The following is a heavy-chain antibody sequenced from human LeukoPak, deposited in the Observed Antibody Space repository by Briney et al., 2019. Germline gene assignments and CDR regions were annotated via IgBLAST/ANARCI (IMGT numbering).Heavy chain of an antibody. D-gene: IGHD6-19*01. V-gene: IGHV1-2*02. CDR2: INPNSGGT. CDR3: ARDQVGSYYFDY. CDR1: GYTFTGYY. Sequence: ASVKVSCKASGYTFTGYYMHWVRQAPGQGLEWMGWINPNSGGTNYAQKFQGRVTMTRDTSISTAYMELSRLRSDDTAVYYCARDQVGSYYFDYWGQGTLVTVSS. J-gene: IGHJ4*02.